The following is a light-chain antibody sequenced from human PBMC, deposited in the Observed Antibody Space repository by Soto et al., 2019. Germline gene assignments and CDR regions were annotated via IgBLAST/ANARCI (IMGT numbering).Light chain of an antibody. CDR1: QDISNY. J-gene: IGKJ3*01. V-gene: IGKV1-33*01. CDR3: QQYDNPGYSPFT. Sequence: DIQMTQSPSSLSASVGDRVTITCQASQDISNYLNWYQQKPGKAPKLLIYDASNLETGVPSRFSGSGSGTDFTFTISSLQPEDIATYYCQQYDNPGYSPFTFGPGTKVDIK. CDR2: DAS.